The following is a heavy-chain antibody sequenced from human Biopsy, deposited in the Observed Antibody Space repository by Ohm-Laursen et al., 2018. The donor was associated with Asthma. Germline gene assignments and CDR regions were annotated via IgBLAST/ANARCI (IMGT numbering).Heavy chain of an antibody. V-gene: IGHV1-46*01. Sequence: SSVKVSCKASGDSFSNYAINWVRQAPGQGLEWMGIINPSGGSTSYPQKFQGRVTMTRDTSTSTVYMELSSLSSEDTAVYYCARAFVESAAFDYWGQGTLVTVSS. D-gene: IGHD2/OR15-2a*01. J-gene: IGHJ4*02. CDR2: INPSGGST. CDR1: GDSFSNYA. CDR3: ARAFVESAAFDY.